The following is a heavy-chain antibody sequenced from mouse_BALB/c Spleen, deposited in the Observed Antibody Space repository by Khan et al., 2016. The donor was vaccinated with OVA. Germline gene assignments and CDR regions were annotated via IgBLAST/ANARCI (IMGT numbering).Heavy chain of an antibody. D-gene: IGHD2-14*01. J-gene: IGHJ3*01. CDR2: INPNTDNI. CDR1: GYSFTLYY. Sequence: VQLKHSGPDLVKPGASVKISCKASGYSFTLYYMSWVKQSHGKSLEWIGRINPNTDNINYNQEFKGRAILTVDKSSNTAYMELRSLTSEDSAVYFCARGYDFFASWGQGTLVTVSA. CDR3: ARGYDFFAS. V-gene: IGHV1-26*01.